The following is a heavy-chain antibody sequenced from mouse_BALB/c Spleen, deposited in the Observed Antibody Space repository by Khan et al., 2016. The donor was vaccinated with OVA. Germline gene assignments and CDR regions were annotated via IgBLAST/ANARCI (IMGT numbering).Heavy chain of an antibody. CDR2: INTYTGEP. CDR3: ARGYWYFDV. CDR1: GYTFTNHG. Sequence: QIQLVQSGPEPKKPGETVKISCKASGYTFTNHGMNWVKQAPGKGLKWMGWINTYTGEPTYADDFKGRFAFSLETSASTAYLQINNLKNEDMATYFVARGYWYFDVWGAGTTVTVSS. V-gene: IGHV9-1*02. J-gene: IGHJ1*01.